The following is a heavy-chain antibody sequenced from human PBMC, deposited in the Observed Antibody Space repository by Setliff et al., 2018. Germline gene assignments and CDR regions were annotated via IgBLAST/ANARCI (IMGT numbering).Heavy chain of an antibody. D-gene: IGHD3-9*01. V-gene: IGHV3-21*04. CDR1: GFTFSSYS. CDR2: ISGDSEK. J-gene: IGHJ4*02. CDR3: ERDYRSYENLDGYFPLYFDN. Sequence: GGSLRLSCIASGFTFSSYSMNWVRQAPGKGLEWVSAISGDSEKYYVDSVKGRFTISRDNTKNSLCLQMNTLRAEDTALYYCERDYRSYENLDGYFPLYFDNWGQATLVAVSS.